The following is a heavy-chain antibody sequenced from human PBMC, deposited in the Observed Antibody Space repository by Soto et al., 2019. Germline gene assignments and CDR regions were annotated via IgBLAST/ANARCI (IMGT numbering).Heavy chain of an antibody. CDR2: TYDRSKGYN. Sequence: PSQTLALPCAISGDRVSSDSAALNWIMQSPSRGLELLGRTYDRSKGYNDYAASVKSRITISPDTSKNHFSLQLRSVSPEATALYYCARLAPGGSGGRGDYWGQGTLVTVSS. J-gene: IGHJ4*02. CDR3: ARLAPGGSGGRGDY. D-gene: IGHD6-19*01. V-gene: IGHV6-1*01. CDR1: GDRVSSDSAA.